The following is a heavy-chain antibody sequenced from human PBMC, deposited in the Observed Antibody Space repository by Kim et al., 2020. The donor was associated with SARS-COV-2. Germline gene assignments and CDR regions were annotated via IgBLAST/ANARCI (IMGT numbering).Heavy chain of an antibody. D-gene: IGHD2-2*02. J-gene: IGHJ6*02. Sequence: SVKVSCKASGGTFSSYAISWVRQAPGQGLEWMGGIIPIFGTANYAQKFQGRVTITADESTSTAYMELSSLRSEDTAVYYCATRFSSTSCYTERGFITGTSCYYYYGMDVWGQGTTVTVSS. CDR1: GGTFSSYA. CDR3: ATRFSSTSCYTERGFITGTSCYYYYGMDV. V-gene: IGHV1-69*13. CDR2: IIPIFGTA.